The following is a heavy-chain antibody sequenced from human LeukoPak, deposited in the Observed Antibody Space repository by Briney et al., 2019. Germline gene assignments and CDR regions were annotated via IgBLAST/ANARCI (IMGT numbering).Heavy chain of an antibody. CDR1: GFTFDDYA. CDR2: ISWNSGSI. Sequence: PGGSLRLSCAASGFTFDDYAMHWVRQAPGKGLEWVSGISWNSGSIGYADSVKGRFIISRDNAKNSLYLQMNSLRAEDTALYYCAAGSPGGYWGQGTLVTVSS. V-gene: IGHV3-9*01. J-gene: IGHJ4*02. D-gene: IGHD3-10*01. CDR3: AAGSPGGY.